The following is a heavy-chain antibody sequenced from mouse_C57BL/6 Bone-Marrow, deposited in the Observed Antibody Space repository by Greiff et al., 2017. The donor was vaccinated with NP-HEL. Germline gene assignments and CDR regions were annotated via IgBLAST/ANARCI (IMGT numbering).Heavy chain of an antibody. J-gene: IGHJ4*01. D-gene: IGHD2-3*01. CDR1: GYTFTSYW. CDR3: ARSGGYYVRAMDY. V-gene: IGHV1-69*01. CDR2: IDPSDSYT. Sequence: QVQLQQSGAELVMPGASVKLSCKASGYTFTSYWMHWVKQRPGQGLEWIGEIDPSDSYTNYNQKFKGKSTLTVDKSSSTAYMQLSSLTSEDPAVYYCARSGGYYVRAMDYWGQGTSVTVSS.